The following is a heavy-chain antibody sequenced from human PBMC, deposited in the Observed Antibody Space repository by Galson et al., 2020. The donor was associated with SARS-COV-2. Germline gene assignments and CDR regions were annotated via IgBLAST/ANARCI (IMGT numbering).Heavy chain of an antibody. V-gene: IGHV1-2*02. CDR2: INSNTGGT. J-gene: IGHJ6*02. CDR3: SRDAPSGYFDYYSGMDV. D-gene: IGHD3-22*01. CDR1: GYTFTTYY. Sequence: ASVKVSCKAFGYTFTTYYIHCMRQAPGQGLEWMGWINSNTGGTNYAQNFQGRVTMTSDTPLSTAYMELNSLKFDDTAVYYCSRDAPSGYFDYYSGMDVWGQGTTVTVSS.